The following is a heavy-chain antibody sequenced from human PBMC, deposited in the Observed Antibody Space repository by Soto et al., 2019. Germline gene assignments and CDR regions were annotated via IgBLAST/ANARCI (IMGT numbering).Heavy chain of an antibody. D-gene: IGHD6-6*01. J-gene: IGHJ4*02. Sequence: VQLVESGGGVVQPGRSLRLSCAASGFTFSSYGMHWVRQAPGKGLEWVAVISYDGSNKYYADSVKGRFTISRDNSKNTLYLQMNSLRAEDTAVYYCAKDAFRGIAARPGGFDYWGQGTLVTVSS. V-gene: IGHV3-30*18. CDR2: ISYDGSNK. CDR1: GFTFSSYG. CDR3: AKDAFRGIAARPGGFDY.